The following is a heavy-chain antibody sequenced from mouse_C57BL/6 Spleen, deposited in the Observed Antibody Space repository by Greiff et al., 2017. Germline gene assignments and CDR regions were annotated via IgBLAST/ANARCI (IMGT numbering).Heavy chain of an antibody. CDR2: IYPGNSDT. CDR3: TRGDYSNPYYAMDY. V-gene: IGHV1-5*01. D-gene: IGHD2-5*01. J-gene: IGHJ4*01. CDR1: GYTFTSYW. Sequence: EVQLQQSGTVLARPGASVKMSCKTSGYTFTSYWIHWVKQRPGQGLEWIGAIYPGNSDTSYNQKFKGKAKLTAVTSASTAYMELSSLTNEDSAVYYCTRGDYSNPYYAMDYWGQGTSVTVSS.